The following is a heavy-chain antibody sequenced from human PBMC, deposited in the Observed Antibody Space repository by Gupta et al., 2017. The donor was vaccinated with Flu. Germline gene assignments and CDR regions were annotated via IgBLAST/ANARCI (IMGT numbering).Heavy chain of an antibody. V-gene: IGHV1-2*06. D-gene: IGHD2-2*02. CDR1: GYTFTDYY. J-gene: IGHJ5*02. CDR2: VNPHSGST. Sequence: VQLVQSGTDVKKPGASLKVSCKASGYTFTDYYIHWVRQAPGQGLEWMGRVNPHSGSTNFEQKVQGRVTVAMDTSISTAYMELTRLRSDDTAVYYCAREKFCSTASCYRWFDPGGQGTLVIVSS. CDR3: AREKFCSTASCYRWFDP.